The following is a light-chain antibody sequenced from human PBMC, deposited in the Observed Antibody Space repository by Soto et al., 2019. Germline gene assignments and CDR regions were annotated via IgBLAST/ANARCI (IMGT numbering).Light chain of an antibody. CDR1: QSISSY. CDR3: QQRSNWPPT. V-gene: IGKV3-11*01. CDR2: DAS. J-gene: IGKJ2*01. Sequence: EIVLTQSPATLSLSPGERATLSCRASQSISSYLAWYQQKPGQAPRLLIYDASNRATDIPARFTGSGSGTDFTLTISNLEPEDFAVYYWQQRSNWPPTFGQGTKLEI.